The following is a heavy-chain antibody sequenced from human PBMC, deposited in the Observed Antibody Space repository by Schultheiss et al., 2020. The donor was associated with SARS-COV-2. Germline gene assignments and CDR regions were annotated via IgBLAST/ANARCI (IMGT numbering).Heavy chain of an antibody. V-gene: IGHV3-33*08. D-gene: IGHD4-17*01. Sequence: GESLKISCAASGFTFSSYGMHWVRQAPGKGLEWVAVIWYDGSNKYYADSVKGRFTISRDNSKNTLYLQMNSLRAEDTAVYYCARDGKPTVTTSHYYMDVWGKGTTVTVSS. CDR2: IWYDGSNK. CDR3: ARDGKPTVTTSHYYMDV. CDR1: GFTFSSYG. J-gene: IGHJ6*03.